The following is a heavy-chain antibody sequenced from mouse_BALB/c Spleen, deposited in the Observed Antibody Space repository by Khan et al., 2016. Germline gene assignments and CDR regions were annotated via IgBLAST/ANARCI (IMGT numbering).Heavy chain of an antibody. CDR3: ARGAS. Sequence: LKQSGAELMKPGASVKISCKACGYTFSRYWIEWIKERPGHGLEWIGEILPGTDSTNYNDKFKGKAAFTAESSSSTAYIQLNSLTSEDSAVYYCARGASWGQGTLVTVSA. V-gene: IGHV1-9*01. CDR1: GYTFSRYW. CDR2: ILPGTDST. J-gene: IGHJ3*01.